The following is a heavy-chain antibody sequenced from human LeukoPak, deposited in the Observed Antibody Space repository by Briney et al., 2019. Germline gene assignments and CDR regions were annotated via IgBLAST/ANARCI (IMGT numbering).Heavy chain of an antibody. V-gene: IGHV4-34*01. J-gene: IGHJ4*02. CDR2: INHSGST. CDR1: GGSFSGCY. CDR3: ARRDDSVFDY. Sequence: SETLSLTCAVYGGSFSGCYWSWIRQPPGKGLEWIGEINHSGSTNYNPSLKSRVTISVDTSKNQFSLKLSSVTAADTAVYYCARRDDSVFDYWGQGTLVTVSS. D-gene: IGHD3-3*01.